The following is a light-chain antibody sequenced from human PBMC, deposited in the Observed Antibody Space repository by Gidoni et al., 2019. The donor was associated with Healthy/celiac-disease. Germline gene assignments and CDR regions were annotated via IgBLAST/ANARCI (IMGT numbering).Light chain of an antibody. J-gene: IGKJ3*01. CDR1: QGISSA. CDR2: DAS. Sequence: AIQLTQSPSSLSASVGDRVTITCRASQGISSALAWYQQKPGKAPKLLIYDASSLESGVPSKYSGSGCKRGFTLTISSLQAEDFATYYCQQCNSYPLTFGHGTKVDIK. V-gene: IGKV1-13*02. CDR3: QQCNSYPLT.